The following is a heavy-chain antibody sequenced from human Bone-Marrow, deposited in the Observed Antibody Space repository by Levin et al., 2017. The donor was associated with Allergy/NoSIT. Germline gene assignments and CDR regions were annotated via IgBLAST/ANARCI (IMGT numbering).Heavy chain of an antibody. D-gene: IGHD2-2*03. V-gene: IGHV3-30*18. CDR2: ISYDGSNK. CDR3: AKDLGGCGYCSSTSCYDAFDI. Sequence: GESLKISCAASGFTFSSYGMHWVRQAPGKGLEWVAVISYDGSNKYYADSVKGRFTISRDNSKNTLYLQMNSLRAEDTAVYYCAKDLGGCGYCSSTSCYDAFDIWGQGTMVTVSS. J-gene: IGHJ3*02. CDR1: GFTFSSYG.